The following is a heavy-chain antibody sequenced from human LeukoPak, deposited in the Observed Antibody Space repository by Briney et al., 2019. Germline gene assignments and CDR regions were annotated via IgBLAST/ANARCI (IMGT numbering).Heavy chain of an antibody. CDR2: INDGGST. CDR3: AKGHSASNYAYFDS. Sequence: SETLSLTCAVSGGSFSNYYWSWIRQPPGKGLEWIGEINDGGSTQYNPSLKSRVTMSLDTSNHQYCLKLKSMSAADTAVYYCAKGHSASNYAYFDSWGQGTLVTVSS. V-gene: IGHV4-34*01. CDR1: GGSFSNYY. J-gene: IGHJ4*02. D-gene: IGHD1-26*01.